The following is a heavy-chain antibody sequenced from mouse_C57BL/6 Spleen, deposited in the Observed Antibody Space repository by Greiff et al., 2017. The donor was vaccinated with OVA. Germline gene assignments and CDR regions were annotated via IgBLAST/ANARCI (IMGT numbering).Heavy chain of an antibody. J-gene: IGHJ3*01. CDR3: AREGIYPFAY. CDR1: GFTFSSYA. Sequence: EVQVVESGGGLVKPGGSLKLSCAASGFTFSSYAMSWVRQTPEKRLEWVATISDGGSYTYYPDNVKGRFTISRDNAKNNLYLQMSHLKSEDTAMYYCAREGIYPFAYWGQGTLVTVSA. D-gene: IGHD2-1*01. V-gene: IGHV5-4*01. CDR2: ISDGGSYT.